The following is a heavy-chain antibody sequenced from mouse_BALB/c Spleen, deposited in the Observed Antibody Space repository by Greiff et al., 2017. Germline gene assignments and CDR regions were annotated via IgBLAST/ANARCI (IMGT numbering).Heavy chain of an antibody. CDR2: ISYSGST. Sequence: EVMLVESGPGLVKPSQSLSLTCTVTGYSITSDYAWNWIRQFPGNKLEWMGYISYSGSTSYNPSLKSRISITRDTSKNQFFLQLNSVTTEDTATYYCARGGANWDLFDYWGQGTTLTVSS. CDR3: ARGGANWDLFDY. J-gene: IGHJ2*01. V-gene: IGHV3-2*02. CDR1: GYSITSDYA. D-gene: IGHD4-1*01.